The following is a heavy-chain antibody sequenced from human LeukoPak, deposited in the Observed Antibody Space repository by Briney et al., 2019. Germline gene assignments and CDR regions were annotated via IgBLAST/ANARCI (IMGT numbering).Heavy chain of an antibody. CDR3: AREAYSVDWYGGNWFDP. CDR2: IYYSGST. Sequence: SETLSLTCTVSGGSINTNNYYWGWIRQPPGKGLEWIGSIYYSGSTYYNPSLKSRVTISVDTSKNQFSLRLSSVTAADTAVYYCAREAYSVDWYGGNWFDPWGQGTLVTVSS. CDR1: GGSINTNNYY. J-gene: IGHJ5*02. V-gene: IGHV4-39*07. D-gene: IGHD3-9*01.